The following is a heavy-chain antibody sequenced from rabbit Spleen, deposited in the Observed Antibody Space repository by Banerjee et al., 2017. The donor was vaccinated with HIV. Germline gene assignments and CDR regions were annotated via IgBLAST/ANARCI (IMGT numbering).Heavy chain of an antibody. J-gene: IGHJ6*01. Sequence: QSLEESGGDLVKPGASLTLSCKASGFSFSGNWMWMCWVRQAPGKGLECIACIYGDASDSTWYASWAKGRFTISKTSSTTVTLQMTSLTAADTATYLCARDLVGVIGWNFGWWGPGTLVTVS. CDR1: GFSFSGNWMW. V-gene: IGHV1S40*01. D-gene: IGHD4-1*01. CDR3: ARDLVGVIGWNFGW. CDR2: IYGDASDST.